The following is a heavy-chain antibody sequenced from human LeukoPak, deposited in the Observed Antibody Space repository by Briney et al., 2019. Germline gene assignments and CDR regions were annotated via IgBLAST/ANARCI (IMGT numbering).Heavy chain of an antibody. Sequence: PGGSLRLPCAASGFTFSNYWMNWVRQAPGKGLEWVANIKQDGSEKYYVDSVKGRFTISRDNAKNSLFLQMNSLRAEDTAVYYCASSSGWIIDYWGQGTLVTVSS. CDR3: ASSSGWIIDY. CDR2: IKQDGSEK. CDR1: GFTFSNYW. J-gene: IGHJ4*02. V-gene: IGHV3-7*01. D-gene: IGHD6-19*01.